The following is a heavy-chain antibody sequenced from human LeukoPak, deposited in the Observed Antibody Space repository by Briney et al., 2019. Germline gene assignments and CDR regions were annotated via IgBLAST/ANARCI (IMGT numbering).Heavy chain of an antibody. V-gene: IGHV4-39*07. CDR1: GGSISSSSYY. Sequence: SETLSLTCTVSGGSISSSSYYWGWIRQPPGKGLEWIGSIYYSGSTYYNPSLKSRVTISVDTSKNQFSLKLSSVTAADTAVYYCARVWRYNWNARVGAFDIWGQGTMVTVSS. CDR3: ARVWRYNWNARVGAFDI. CDR2: IYYSGST. J-gene: IGHJ3*02. D-gene: IGHD1-20*01.